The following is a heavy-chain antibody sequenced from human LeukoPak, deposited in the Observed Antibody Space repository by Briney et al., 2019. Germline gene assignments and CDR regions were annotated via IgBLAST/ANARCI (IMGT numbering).Heavy chain of an antibody. Sequence: GGSLRLSCAASGFTFSSYWMHWVRQAPGNGLVWVSRINGDGDTTRYADSVKGRFTISRDNAKNTLYLQMNSLTDEDTAVYYCARETVQSLDYWGQGTLLTVSS. CDR1: GFTFSSYW. J-gene: IGHJ4*02. CDR2: INGDGDTT. CDR3: ARETVQSLDY. D-gene: IGHD6-19*01. V-gene: IGHV3-74*01.